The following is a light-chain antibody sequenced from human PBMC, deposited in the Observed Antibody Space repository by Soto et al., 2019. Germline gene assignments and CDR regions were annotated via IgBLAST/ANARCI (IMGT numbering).Light chain of an antibody. V-gene: IGKV3-20*01. CDR1: RSFASSY. J-gene: IGKJ5*01. CDR2: AAS. Sequence: EIVLTQSPATLSLSPGERATLSCRASRSFASSYLAWYQHKPGQAPRLLIYAASSRATGIPDRFIGSGSATDFTLTISRLEPDDSAVYYCQQYGSSPPITFGQGTRLEIK. CDR3: QQYGSSPPIT.